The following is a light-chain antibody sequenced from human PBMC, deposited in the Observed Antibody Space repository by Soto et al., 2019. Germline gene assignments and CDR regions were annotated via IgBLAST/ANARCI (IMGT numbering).Light chain of an antibody. J-gene: IGLJ1*01. CDR2: DDN. CDR1: GSNVGNHN. V-gene: IGLV1-51*01. CDR3: GAWDDGLSAYV. Sequence: QSVLTQPPSVSAAPGQKVTISCAGSGSNVGNHNVSWYQQLPGTAPKLLIYDDNKRPSGIPDRFSGSKSATSATLGITGLQTGDEADYYCGAWDDGLSAYVFGPGTKVTVL.